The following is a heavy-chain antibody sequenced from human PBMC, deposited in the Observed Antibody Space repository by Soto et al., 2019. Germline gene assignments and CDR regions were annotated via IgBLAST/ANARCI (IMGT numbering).Heavy chain of an antibody. J-gene: IGHJ2*01. CDR3: AKDSWVTTWYFDL. D-gene: IGHD2-21*02. Sequence: QVRLVQSGAEVNKPGASVKVSCKASGYTFYDYGIHWVRQAPGQRREWMGWIDPDKVNTKYSEKFQDRVTISRDTSASTVYMELSSLRSEDTAVYYFAKDSWVTTWYFDLWGGGPLVTVS. CDR1: GYTFYDYG. V-gene: IGHV1-3*01. CDR2: IDPDKVNT.